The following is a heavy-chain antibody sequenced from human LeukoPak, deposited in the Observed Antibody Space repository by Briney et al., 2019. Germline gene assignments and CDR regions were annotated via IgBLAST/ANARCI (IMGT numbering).Heavy chain of an antibody. J-gene: IGHJ4*02. CDR2: IIPIFGTA. Sequence: SVKVSCKASGGTFSSYAISWVRHAPGQGLEWMGGIIPIFGTANYAQKFQGRVTITADESTSTAYMELSSLRSEDTAVYYCARAREGMTTIDYWGQGTLVTVSS. CDR1: GGTFSSYA. V-gene: IGHV1-69*01. CDR3: ARAREGMTTIDY. D-gene: IGHD4-17*01.